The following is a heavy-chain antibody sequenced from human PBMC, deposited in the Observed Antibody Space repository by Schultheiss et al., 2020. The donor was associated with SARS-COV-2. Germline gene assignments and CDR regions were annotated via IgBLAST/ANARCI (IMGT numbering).Heavy chain of an antibody. D-gene: IGHD6-19*01. Sequence: SETLSLTCTVSGGSFSSNDWWSWVRQPPGKGLEWIGEIYHTRSTNYNPSLKSRVTISLDRSKNQFSLKLSSVTAADTAVYYCARVRIAVAGTFHYYYGMDVWGQGTTVTVSS. CDR3: ARVRIAVAGTFHYYYGMDV. CDR1: GGSFSSNDW. CDR2: IYHTRST. V-gene: IGHV4-4*02. J-gene: IGHJ6*02.